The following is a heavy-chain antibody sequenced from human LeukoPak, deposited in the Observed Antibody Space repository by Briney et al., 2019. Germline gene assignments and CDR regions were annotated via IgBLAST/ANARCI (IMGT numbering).Heavy chain of an antibody. J-gene: IGHJ5*01. CDR2: IKGDGSEK. Sequence: GGSLRLSRAASGFPFSSYWMTWVRQAPGKGLEWVANIKGDGSEKYYVHSVKGRFTISRDNAKDSLYLQMDSLRAEDTALYYCASERPSSSWYDFWGQGTLVTVSS. V-gene: IGHV3-7*01. CDR1: GFPFSSYW. CDR3: ASERPSSSWYDF. D-gene: IGHD6-13*01.